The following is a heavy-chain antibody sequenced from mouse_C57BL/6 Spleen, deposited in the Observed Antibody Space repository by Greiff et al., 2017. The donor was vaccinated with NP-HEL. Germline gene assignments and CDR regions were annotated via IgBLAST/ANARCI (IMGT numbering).Heavy chain of an antibody. Sequence: QVQLQQPGAELVMPGASVKLSCKASGYTFTSYWMHWVKQRPGQGLEWIGEIDPSDSYTNYNQKFKGKSTLTVDKSSSTAYMQLSSLTSEDSAVYYCARYDTTVVAFDYWGQGTTLTVSS. CDR1: GYTFTSYW. CDR2: IDPSDSYT. V-gene: IGHV1-69*01. D-gene: IGHD1-1*01. CDR3: ARYDTTVVAFDY. J-gene: IGHJ2*01.